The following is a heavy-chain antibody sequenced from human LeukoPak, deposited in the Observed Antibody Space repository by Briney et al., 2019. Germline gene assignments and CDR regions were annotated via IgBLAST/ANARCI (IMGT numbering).Heavy chain of an antibody. V-gene: IGHV3-23*01. Sequence: GGSLRLSCAASGFTFSSYAMSWVRQAPGKGLEWVSAISGSGGSTYYADSVKGRFTISRDNSKNTLYLQMNSLRAEDTAVYYCARDGDYDSSGYYGLEYFQHWGQGTLVTVSS. D-gene: IGHD3-22*01. CDR2: ISGSGGST. CDR1: GFTFSSYA. J-gene: IGHJ1*01. CDR3: ARDGDYDSSGYYGLEYFQH.